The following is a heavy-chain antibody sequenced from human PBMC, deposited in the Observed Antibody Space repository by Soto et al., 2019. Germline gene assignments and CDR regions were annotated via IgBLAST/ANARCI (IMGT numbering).Heavy chain of an antibody. D-gene: IGHD1-26*01. CDR3: ARCFGGNDPRQAEEQYYFDY. Sequence: QVQLQESGPRLVKPSETLSLTCSVSGAFIRGYYWSWMRQTPGKGLEWIGHSYYSGYTDYNPSLKSRVVISVDASQNQGSLKLRSVTAADTAVYYCARCFGGNDPRQAEEQYYFDYWGQGILVAVSS. V-gene: IGHV4-59*01. J-gene: IGHJ4*02. CDR2: SYYSGYT. CDR1: GAFIRGYY.